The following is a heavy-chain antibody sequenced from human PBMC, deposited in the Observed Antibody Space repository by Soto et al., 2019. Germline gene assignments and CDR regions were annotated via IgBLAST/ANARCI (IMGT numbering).Heavy chain of an antibody. J-gene: IGHJ4*02. V-gene: IGHV1-69*01. Sequence: QVQLAQSGAEVRKPGSSVKVSCRASGGSFSDFAFSWVRQAPGQGLEWMGGTIPMFAATKYAQRFQGRITINAAPSTRTVYLALSSLTSAASAVYYCARGGIVAVPAALSSYDDYTNYRFDSWGQGTLVSVSS. D-gene: IGHD4-4*01. CDR1: GGSFSDFA. CDR3: ARGGIVAVPAALSSYDDYTNYRFDS. CDR2: TIPMFAAT.